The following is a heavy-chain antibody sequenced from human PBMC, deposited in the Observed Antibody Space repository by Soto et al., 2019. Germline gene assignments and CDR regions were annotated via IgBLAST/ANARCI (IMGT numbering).Heavy chain of an antibody. D-gene: IGHD6-13*01. CDR1: GFSFSSYA. J-gene: IGHJ4*02. CDR2: VSGSGGST. Sequence: PGGSLRLSCAASGFSFSSYAMSWVRQAPGKGLEGVSAVSGSGGSTYYADSVEGRFTISRANSRNTLYLQMNSLRAEDTAVYYCANCQPGYSIRNYWGQGTLVTVSS. CDR3: ANCQPGYSIRNY. V-gene: IGHV3-23*01.